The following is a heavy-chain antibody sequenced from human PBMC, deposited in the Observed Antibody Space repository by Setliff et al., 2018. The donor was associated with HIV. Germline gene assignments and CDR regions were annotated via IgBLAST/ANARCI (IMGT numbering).Heavy chain of an antibody. J-gene: IGHJ6*02. V-gene: IGHV4-4*09. D-gene: IGHD6-19*01. Sequence: PSETLSLTCTVSGGSISISDWSWIRQPPGKGLEWIGCIYTSGNTNYDPSLKSRVTISMDTSKNQFSLKLSSVTAADTAVYYCARRLFGAVAGTYGMDVWGQGTTVTVSS. CDR1: GGSISISD. CDR3: ARRLFGAVAGTYGMDV. CDR2: IYTSGNT.